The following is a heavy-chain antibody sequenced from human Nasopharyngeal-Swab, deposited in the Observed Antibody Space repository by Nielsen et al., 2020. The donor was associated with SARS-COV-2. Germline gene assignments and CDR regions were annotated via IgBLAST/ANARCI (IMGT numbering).Heavy chain of an antibody. CDR2: TYYRSKWYN. CDR3: ARARGAYGNYYYYYYTDV. Sequence: LRLSCAISGGSVTSSSAAWNWIRQSPWRGLEWLGRTYYRSKWYNDYAVSVKSRITINPETSKNQFSLHLNSVTPGYTAVYYCARARGAYGNYYYYYYTDVWGKGTTVTVSS. J-gene: IGHJ6*03. V-gene: IGHV6-1*01. D-gene: IGHD4-11*01. CDR1: GGSVTSSSAA.